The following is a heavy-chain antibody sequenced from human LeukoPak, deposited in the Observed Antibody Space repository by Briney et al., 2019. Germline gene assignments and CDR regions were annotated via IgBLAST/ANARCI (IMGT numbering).Heavy chain of an antibody. D-gene: IGHD6-13*01. Sequence: PSETPSLTCTVPGGSISSSSYYRGWIRQPPGKGLAWIGSIYYSGSTYYNPSLKSRVTISVDTSKNQFSLKLSSVTAADTAVYYCARRGMAAAGRYYYYYYYMDVWGKGTTVTISS. J-gene: IGHJ6*03. CDR1: GGSISSSSYY. CDR3: ARRGMAAAGRYYYYYYYMDV. V-gene: IGHV4-39*01. CDR2: IYYSGST.